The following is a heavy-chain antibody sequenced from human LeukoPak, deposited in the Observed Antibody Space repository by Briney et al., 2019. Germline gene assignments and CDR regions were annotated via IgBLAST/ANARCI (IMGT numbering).Heavy chain of an antibody. Sequence: GGSLRLSCAASGFTFSSYSMNWVRQAPGKGLEWVSSISSSSSYIYYADSVKGRFTISRDDAKNSLYLQMNSLRAEDTAVYYCARTLANDYFYYGMDVWGQGTTVTVSS. J-gene: IGHJ6*02. CDR3: ARTLANDYFYYGMDV. CDR1: GFTFSSYS. V-gene: IGHV3-21*01. CDR2: ISSSSSYI.